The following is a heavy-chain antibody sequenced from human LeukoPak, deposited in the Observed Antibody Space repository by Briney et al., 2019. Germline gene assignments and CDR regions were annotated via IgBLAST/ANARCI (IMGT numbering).Heavy chain of an antibody. CDR1: GYTFTGYY. V-gene: IGHV1-2*06. CDR3: ASAVATPDPTFDY. Sequence: GASVKVPCKASGYTFTGYYMHWVRQAPGQGLEWMGRINPNSGGTNYAQKFQGRVTMTRDTSISTAYMELSRLRSDDTAVYYCASAVATPDPTFDYWGQGTLVTVSS. D-gene: IGHD5-12*01. J-gene: IGHJ4*02. CDR2: INPNSGGT.